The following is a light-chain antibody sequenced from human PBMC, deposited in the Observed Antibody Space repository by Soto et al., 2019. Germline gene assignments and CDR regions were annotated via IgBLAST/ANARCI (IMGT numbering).Light chain of an antibody. CDR2: EVN. CDR1: SSDIGLYNY. V-gene: IGLV2-14*01. Sequence: SALSQPASMSGSPGQSITIPCTGASSDIGLYNYVSWYQHHPGKAPKLLISEVNVRPSGLSDRFSAYKAGNTASLTISGLQPEDEAYYYCSSLSTTSTPIVFGSGTKVTVL. CDR3: SSLSTTSTPIV. J-gene: IGLJ1*01.